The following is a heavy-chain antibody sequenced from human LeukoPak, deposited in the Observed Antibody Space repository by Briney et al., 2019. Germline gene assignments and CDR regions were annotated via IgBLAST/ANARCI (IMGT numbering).Heavy chain of an antibody. CDR2: ISGSGLST. Sequence: PGGSLRLSCAASGFTFSSYSMSWVRQAPGKGLEWVSLISGSGLSTYYADSVKGRFTISRDNSKNTLYLQINSLRAEDTAVYYCARGAGKVSGYYFDYWGQGTLVTVSS. CDR1: GFTFSSYS. CDR3: ARGAGKVSGYYFDY. D-gene: IGHD3-10*01. J-gene: IGHJ4*02. V-gene: IGHV3-23*01.